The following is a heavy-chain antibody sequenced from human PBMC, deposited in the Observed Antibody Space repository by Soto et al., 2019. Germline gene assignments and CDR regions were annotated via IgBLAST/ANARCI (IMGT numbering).Heavy chain of an antibody. V-gene: IGHV3-30*03. CDR2: ISYDGSNK. CDR3: ARDLGFYYYGMDV. CDR1: GFTFSSYG. Sequence: QVQLVESGGGVVQPGRSLRLSCAASGFTFSSYGMHWVRQAPGKGLEWVAVISYDGSNKYYADSVKGRFTISRDNSKNTLYLQMNSLRAEDTAVYYCARDLGFYYYGMDVWGQGTTVTVSS. J-gene: IGHJ6*02. D-gene: IGHD7-27*01.